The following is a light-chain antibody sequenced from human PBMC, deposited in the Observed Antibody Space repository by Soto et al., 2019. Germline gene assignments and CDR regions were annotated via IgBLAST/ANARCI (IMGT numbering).Light chain of an antibody. CDR2: QVS. J-gene: IGLJ2*01. CDR1: KLGDKY. CDR3: QAWDSSTVV. V-gene: IGLV3-1*01. Sequence: SYELTQPPSVSVSPGQTASITCSGDKLGDKYACWYQQKPGQSPVLVIYQVSKRPSGIPERFSGYNSGNTATLTISGTEAMDEADYYCQAWDSSTVVFGGGTKVTVL.